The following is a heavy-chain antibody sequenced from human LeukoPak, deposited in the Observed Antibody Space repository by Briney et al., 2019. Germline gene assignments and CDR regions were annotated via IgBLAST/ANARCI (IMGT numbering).Heavy chain of an antibody. Sequence: GGSLRLSCAASGFTVSSNYMSWVRQAPGKGLEWVSVIYSGGSTYYADSVKGRFTISRDNSKNTLYLRMNSLRAEDTAVYYCARDLSIVGAGDDYWGQGTLVTVSS. D-gene: IGHD1-26*01. J-gene: IGHJ4*02. CDR3: ARDLSIVGAGDDY. CDR1: GFTVSSNY. V-gene: IGHV3-66*01. CDR2: IYSGGST.